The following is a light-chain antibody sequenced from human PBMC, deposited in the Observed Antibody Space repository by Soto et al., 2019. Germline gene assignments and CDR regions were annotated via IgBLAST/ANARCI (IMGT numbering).Light chain of an antibody. CDR1: QSVTTNY. V-gene: IGKV3-20*01. Sequence: EIVLTQSPGTLSLSLGERATLSFRASQSVTTNYFAWYQQKPGQAPRLLIYGTSNRATGIPDRFSGSGSGTDFTLTISRLEPEDFAVYYCQQYGNSPRYRFGQGTNVEIK. CDR2: GTS. J-gene: IGKJ2*03. CDR3: QQYGNSPRYR.